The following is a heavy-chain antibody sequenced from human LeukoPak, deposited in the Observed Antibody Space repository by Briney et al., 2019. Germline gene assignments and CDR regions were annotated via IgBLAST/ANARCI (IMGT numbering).Heavy chain of an antibody. CDR3: ARNDYSNYDYYYYYMDV. CDR2: IIAIFGTA. J-gene: IGHJ6*03. Sequence: GASVKVSCKASGGTFSSYAISWVRQAPGQGLEWMGGIIAIFGTANYAQKFQGRVTITTDESTSTAYMELSSLRSEDTAVYYCARNDYSNYDYYYYYMDVWGKGTTVTVSS. V-gene: IGHV1-69*05. D-gene: IGHD4-11*01. CDR1: GGTFSSYA.